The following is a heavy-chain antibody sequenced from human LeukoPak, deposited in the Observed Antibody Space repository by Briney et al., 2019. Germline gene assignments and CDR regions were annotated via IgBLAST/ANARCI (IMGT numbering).Heavy chain of an antibody. J-gene: IGHJ4*02. V-gene: IGHV1-18*04. Sequence: ASVKVSCKASGYTFTSNGISWVRQAPGQGLEWMGWISSYSGNTNYAQKFQGRVTMTTDTSTSTAYMELRSLRSDDTAVYYCARLIAVAGTSVDYWGQGTLVTVSS. CDR1: GYTFTSNG. CDR2: ISSYSGNT. D-gene: IGHD6-19*01. CDR3: ARLIAVAGTSVDY.